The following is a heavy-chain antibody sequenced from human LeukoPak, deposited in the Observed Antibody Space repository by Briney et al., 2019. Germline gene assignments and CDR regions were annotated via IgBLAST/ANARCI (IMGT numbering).Heavy chain of an antibody. J-gene: IGHJ4*02. Sequence: GGSLRLSCAASRFTLSNYWMSWVRQAPGKGLEWVANIKQDGSETYYVDSVKGRFTISRDNAKDSLSLQMNSLRAEDTAVYYCARQRGSGCLDYWGQGTLATVPS. D-gene: IGHD6-19*01. CDR1: RFTLSNYW. CDR3: ARQRGSGCLDY. V-gene: IGHV3-7*01. CDR2: IKQDGSET.